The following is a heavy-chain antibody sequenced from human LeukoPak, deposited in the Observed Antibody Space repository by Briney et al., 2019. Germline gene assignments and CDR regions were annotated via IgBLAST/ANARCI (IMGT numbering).Heavy chain of an antibody. D-gene: IGHD1-1*01. V-gene: IGHV3-30*03. CDR3: ARDERPEHAFDI. Sequence: GGSLRLSCAASGFTFSSYGMHWVRQAPGKGLEWVAVISYDGSNKYYADSVKGRFTISRDNSKNTLYLQMNSLRAEDTAVYYCARDERPEHAFDIWGQGTMVTVSS. CDR2: ISYDGSNK. CDR1: GFTFSSYG. J-gene: IGHJ3*02.